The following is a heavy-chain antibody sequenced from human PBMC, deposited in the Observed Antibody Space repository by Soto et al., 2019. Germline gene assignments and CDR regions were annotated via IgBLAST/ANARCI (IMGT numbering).Heavy chain of an antibody. Sequence: GASVQVSCKASGYTFTSYGISWVRQAPGQGLEWMGLISAYNGNTNYAQKLQGRVTMTTDTSTSTAYMELRSLRSDDTAVYYFARDLPAHPPRSYYYYYYMDVWGRGTTVTVSS. CDR1: GYTFTSYG. V-gene: IGHV1-18*01. CDR3: ARDLPAHPPRSYYYYYYMDV. J-gene: IGHJ6*03. CDR2: ISAYNGNT.